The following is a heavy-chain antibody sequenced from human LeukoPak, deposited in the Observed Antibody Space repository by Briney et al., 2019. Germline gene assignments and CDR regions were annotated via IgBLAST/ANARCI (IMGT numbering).Heavy chain of an antibody. D-gene: IGHD6-19*01. CDR2: IYYSGST. J-gene: IGHJ2*01. Sequence: PSETLSLTCTVSGGSTSSGDYYWSWIRQPPGKGLEWIGYIYYSGSTYYNPSLKSRVTISVDTSKNQFSLKLSSVTAADTAVYYCARDRSIAVAGPYWYFDLWGRGTLVTVSS. CDR3: ARDRSIAVAGPYWYFDL. V-gene: IGHV4-30-4*01. CDR1: GGSTSSGDYY.